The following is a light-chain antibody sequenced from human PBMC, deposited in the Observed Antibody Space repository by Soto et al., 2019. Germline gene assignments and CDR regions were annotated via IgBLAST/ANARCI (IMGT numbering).Light chain of an antibody. V-gene: IGKV1-39*01. Sequence: DIQMTQSPSSLSASVGDRVTITCRASWTISSYLNWYQQKPGIAPNLLIYSASSLQSGVPSRFSGSGSGTDFTLTITSLQPEDFATYYCQQSYSTPRTVGQGTKLEI. CDR2: SAS. CDR1: WTISSY. CDR3: QQSYSTPRT. J-gene: IGKJ2*02.